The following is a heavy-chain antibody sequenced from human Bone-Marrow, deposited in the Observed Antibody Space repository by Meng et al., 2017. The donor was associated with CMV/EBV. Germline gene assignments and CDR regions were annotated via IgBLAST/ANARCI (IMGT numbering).Heavy chain of an antibody. CDR2: INPNSGGT. CDR1: GYTFTGYY. Sequence: ASVKVSCKSSGYTFTGYYMHWVRQAPGQGLEWMGWINPNSGGTNYAQKFQGRVIMTRDTSITTAYLELPSLRPDDTAVYFCARVYAKGPLRSFDYWGQGTLVTVSS. D-gene: IGHD5/OR15-5a*01. V-gene: IGHV1-2*02. J-gene: IGHJ4*02. CDR3: ARVYAKGPLRSFDY.